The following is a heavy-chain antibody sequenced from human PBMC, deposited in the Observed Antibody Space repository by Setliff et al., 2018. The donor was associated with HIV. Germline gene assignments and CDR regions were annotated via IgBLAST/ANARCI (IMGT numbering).Heavy chain of an antibody. CDR2: IHYTGRT. J-gene: IGHJ5*02. V-gene: IGHV4-39*01. CDR3: ARVIPAGMPANWFDP. Sequence: AETLSLTCTVSGGSITGSPYYWGWIRRPPVKGREWIGSIHYTGRTYYNPSLKSRVSTSVDTSKNQLSLKLTSVSAADTAVYYCARVIPAGMPANWFDPWGHGTLVTVSS. D-gene: IGHD2-2*01. CDR1: GGSITGSPYY.